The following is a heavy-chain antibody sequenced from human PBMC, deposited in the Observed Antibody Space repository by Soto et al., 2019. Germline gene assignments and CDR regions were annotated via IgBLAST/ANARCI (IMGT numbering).Heavy chain of an antibody. CDR3: ARHMELHQPYYYYGMDV. Sequence: PGESLKISCKGSGYSFTSYWIGWVRQMPGKGLEWMGIIYPGDSDTRYSLSFQGQVTISADKSISTAYLQWSSLKASDTAMYYCARHMELHQPYYYYGMDVWGQGTTVTVSS. CDR1: GYSFTSYW. D-gene: IGHD1-7*01. J-gene: IGHJ6*02. CDR2: IYPGDSDT. V-gene: IGHV5-51*01.